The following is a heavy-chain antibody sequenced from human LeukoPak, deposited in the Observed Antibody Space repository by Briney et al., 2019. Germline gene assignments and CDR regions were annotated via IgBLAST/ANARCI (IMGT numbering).Heavy chain of an antibody. CDR1: GFTFSSYS. Sequence: GGSLRLSCAASGFTFSSYSMNWVRQAPGKGLEWVSSISSSSSYIYYADSVKGRFTISRDNAENSLYLERNSLRAEDTAVYYCASGSSSYYWGRGTLVTVSS. CDR2: ISSSSSYI. V-gene: IGHV3-21*01. J-gene: IGHJ4*02. CDR3: ASGSSSYY. D-gene: IGHD6-6*01.